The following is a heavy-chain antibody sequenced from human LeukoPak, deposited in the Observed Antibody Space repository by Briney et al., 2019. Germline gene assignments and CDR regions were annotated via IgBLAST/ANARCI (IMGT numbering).Heavy chain of an antibody. J-gene: IGHJ4*02. CDR2: INPSGGST. CDR3: ARAVRGFSSHFSGSLPQRRKHSLLFDY. V-gene: IGHV1-46*01. Sequence: GASVKVSCKASGYTFTSYYMHWVRQAPGQGLEWMGIINPSGGSTSYAQKFQGRVTMNRDTSTSTVYMELSSLKSEDTAVYFCARAVRGFSSHFSGSLPQRRKHSLLFDYWGQGTLVTVSS. D-gene: IGHD3-10*01. CDR1: GYTFTSYY.